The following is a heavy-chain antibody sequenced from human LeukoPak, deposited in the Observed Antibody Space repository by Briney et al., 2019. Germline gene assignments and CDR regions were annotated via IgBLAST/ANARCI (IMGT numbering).Heavy chain of an antibody. Sequence: GGSLRLSCAASGFTFSSYGMNWVRHAPGKGLEWVSGISGSGGSTYYADSVKGRLTISRDNSKNTLYLQMNSLRAEDTAVYYCANGSGLTGTFFDYWGQGTLVTASS. J-gene: IGHJ4*02. CDR3: ANGSGLTGTFFDY. CDR1: GFTFSSYG. CDR2: ISGSGGST. V-gene: IGHV3-23*01. D-gene: IGHD7-27*01.